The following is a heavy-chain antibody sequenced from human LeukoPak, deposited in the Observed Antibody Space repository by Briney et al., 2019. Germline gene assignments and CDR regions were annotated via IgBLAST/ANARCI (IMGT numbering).Heavy chain of an antibody. CDR2: ISYDGSNK. CDR3: ARDGGYENTYYFDY. V-gene: IGHV3-30*04. CDR1: GFTFSSYA. D-gene: IGHD5-12*01. J-gene: IGHJ4*02. Sequence: GRYLRLSCAASGFTFSSYAMHWVRQAPGKGLEWVAVISYDGSNKYYADSVKGRFTISRDNSKNTLYLQMNSLRAEDTAVYYCARDGGYENTYYFDYWGQGTLVTVSS.